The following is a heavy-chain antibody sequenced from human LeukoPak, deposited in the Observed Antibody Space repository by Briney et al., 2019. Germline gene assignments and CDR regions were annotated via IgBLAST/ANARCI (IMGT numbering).Heavy chain of an antibody. V-gene: IGHV4-39*01. CDR2: IYYSGST. J-gene: IGHJ4*02. Sequence: SETLSLTCTVSGGSISSSSYYWGWIRQPPGKGLEWIGSIYYSGSTYYNPSLKSRVTISVDTSKNQFSLKLSSVTAAGTAVYYCARQRRYSSSSPFDYWGQGTLVTVSS. CDR1: GGSISSSSYY. CDR3: ARQRRYSSSSPFDY. D-gene: IGHD6-6*01.